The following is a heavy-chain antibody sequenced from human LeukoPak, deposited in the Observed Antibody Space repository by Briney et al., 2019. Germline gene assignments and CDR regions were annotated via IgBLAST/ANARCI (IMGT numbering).Heavy chain of an antibody. CDR3: ARAAHYGSGSYSNEIDY. V-gene: IGHV4-30-4*01. CDR2: IYYSGST. J-gene: IGHJ4*02. Sequence: PSETLSLTCTVSGGSLSSGDYYWSWLRQPPGKGLEWIGYIYYSGSTYYNPSLKSRVTISVDTSKNQFSLKLSSVTAADTAVYYCARAAHYGSGSYSNEIDYWGQGTLVTVSS. D-gene: IGHD3-10*01. CDR1: GGSLSSGDYY.